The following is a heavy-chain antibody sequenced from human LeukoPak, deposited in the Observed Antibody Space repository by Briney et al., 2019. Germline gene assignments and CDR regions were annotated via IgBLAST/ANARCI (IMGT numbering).Heavy chain of an antibody. Sequence: GGSLRLSCAASGFTVSSNYMSWVRQAPGKGLEWVSVIYSGGSTYYADSVKGRFTISRDNSKNTLYLQMNSPRAEDTAVYYCARGSRSSGWFDYWGQGTLVTVSS. CDR1: GFTVSSNY. V-gene: IGHV3-53*01. J-gene: IGHJ4*02. CDR3: ARGSRSSGWFDY. CDR2: IYSGGST. D-gene: IGHD6-19*01.